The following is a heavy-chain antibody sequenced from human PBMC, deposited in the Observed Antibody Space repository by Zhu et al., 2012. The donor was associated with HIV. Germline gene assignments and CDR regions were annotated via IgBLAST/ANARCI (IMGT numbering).Heavy chain of an antibody. CDR2: IGANNIST. Sequence: EVSLLESGGDLIQPGGSLRLSCATSGFAFSSHAMSWVRQAPGKGLEWVSSIGANNISTYYADSVMGRFTISRDNSRNAIYLHMSSLRADDTAVYFCTRHNTWYRGSNWFDPWGQGTLVIVST. CDR3: TRHNTWYRGSNWFDP. D-gene: IGHD1-26*01. CDR1: GFAFSSHA. V-gene: IGHV3-23*01. J-gene: IGHJ5*02.